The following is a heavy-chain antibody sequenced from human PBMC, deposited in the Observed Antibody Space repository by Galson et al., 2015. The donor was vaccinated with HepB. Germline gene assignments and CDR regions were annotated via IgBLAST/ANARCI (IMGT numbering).Heavy chain of an antibody. CDR2: ISYDGSNK. V-gene: IGHV3-30-3*01. CDR1: GFTFSSYA. Sequence: SLRLSCAASGFTFSSYAMHWVRQAPGKGLEWVAVISYDGSNKYYADSVKGRFTISRDNSKNTLYLQMNSLRAEDTAVYYCARESGIRGVSRPMTGAFDIWGQGTMVTVSS. CDR3: ARESGIRGVSRPMTGAFDI. J-gene: IGHJ3*02. D-gene: IGHD1-26*01.